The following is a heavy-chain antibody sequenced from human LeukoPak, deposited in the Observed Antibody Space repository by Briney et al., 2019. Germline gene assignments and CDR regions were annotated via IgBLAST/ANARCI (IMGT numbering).Heavy chain of an antibody. CDR1: GFTSSSYA. V-gene: IGHV3-23*01. Sequence: GGSLRLSCAASGFTSSSYAMSWVRQAPGKGLEWVSAISGSGGSTYYADSVKGRFTISRDNSKNTLYLQMNSLRAEDTAVYYCARELRITIFGVVTPDAFDIWGQGTMVTVSS. J-gene: IGHJ3*02. CDR2: ISGSGGST. D-gene: IGHD3-3*01. CDR3: ARELRITIFGVVTPDAFDI.